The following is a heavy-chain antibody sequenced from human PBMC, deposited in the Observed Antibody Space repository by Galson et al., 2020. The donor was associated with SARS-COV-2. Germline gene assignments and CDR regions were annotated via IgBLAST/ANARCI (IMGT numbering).Heavy chain of an antibody. CDR1: GGSISSYY. V-gene: IGHV4-59*08. CDR3: ARPLGYSSSTDAFDI. J-gene: IGHJ3*02. D-gene: IGHD6-6*01. CDR2: IYYSGST. Sequence: SETLSLTCTVSGGSISSYYWSWIRQPPGKGLEWIGYIYYSGSTNYNPSLKSRVTISVDTSKNQFSLKLSSVTAADTAVYYCARPLGYSSSTDAFDIWGQGTMVTVSS.